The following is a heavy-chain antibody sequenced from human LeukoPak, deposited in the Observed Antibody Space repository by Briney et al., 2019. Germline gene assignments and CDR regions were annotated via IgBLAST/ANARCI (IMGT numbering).Heavy chain of an antibody. CDR3: VVVAATRDY. J-gene: IGHJ4*02. CDR2: IYTSGST. Sequence: SETLSLTCTVSGGSISSGSYYWSWIRQPAGKGLEWIGRIYTSGSTNYNLSLKSRVTISVDTSKNQFSLKLSSVTAADTAVYYCVVVAATRDYWGQGTLVTVSS. V-gene: IGHV4-61*02. D-gene: IGHD2-15*01. CDR1: GGSISSGSYY.